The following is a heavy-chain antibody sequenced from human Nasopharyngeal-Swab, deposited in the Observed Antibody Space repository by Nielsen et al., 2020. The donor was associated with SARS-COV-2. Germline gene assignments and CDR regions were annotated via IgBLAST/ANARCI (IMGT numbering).Heavy chain of an antibody. Sequence: GESLKISCAASGFTFSSYWMHWVRQAPGKGLVWVSRINSDGSSKSYADSVKGRFTISRDNAKNTLYLQMNSLRAEDTAVYYCAKDLAAQNYYYYGMDVWGQGTTVTVSS. V-gene: IGHV3-74*01. D-gene: IGHD6-6*01. CDR3: AKDLAAQNYYYYGMDV. J-gene: IGHJ6*02. CDR1: GFTFSSYW. CDR2: INSDGSSK.